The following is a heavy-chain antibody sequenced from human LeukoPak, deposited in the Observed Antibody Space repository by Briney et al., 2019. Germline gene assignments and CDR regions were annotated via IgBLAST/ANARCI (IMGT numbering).Heavy chain of an antibody. CDR3: ARVDGGSYSNFQH. CDR1: GYTFTGYY. CDR2: INPNSGDT. V-gene: IGHV1-2*02. J-gene: IGHJ1*01. D-gene: IGHD1-26*01. Sequence: ASVKVSCKASGYTFTGYYMHWVRQAPGQGLEWMGWINPNSGDTNYAQKFQGRVTMTRDTSISTAYMELSRLRSDDTAVYYCARVDGGSYSNFQHWGQGTLVTVSS.